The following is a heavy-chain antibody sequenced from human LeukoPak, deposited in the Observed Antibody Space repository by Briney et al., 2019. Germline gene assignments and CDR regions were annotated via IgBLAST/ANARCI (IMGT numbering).Heavy chain of an antibody. CDR2: IYHSGST. CDR1: GYSISSGFY. V-gene: IGHV4-38-2*02. J-gene: IGHJ6*03. CDR3: AREVQGPLAYYMDV. D-gene: IGHD3-10*01. Sequence: PPEALSLTCIVSGYSISSGFYWGWIRQPPGKGLEWFGRIYHSGSTYYNPSLKSRVTISVDTSKNQLSLKLSSVTAADTAVYYCAREVQGPLAYYMDVWGKGTTVTVSS.